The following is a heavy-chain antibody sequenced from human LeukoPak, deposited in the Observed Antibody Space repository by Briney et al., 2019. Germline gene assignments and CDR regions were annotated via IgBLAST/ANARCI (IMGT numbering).Heavy chain of an antibody. CDR2: IYYSGST. D-gene: IGHD6-13*01. J-gene: IGHJ3*02. V-gene: IGHV4-59*12. CDR3: ARDSSSWYAFDI. CDR1: GGSISSYY. Sequence: PSETLSLTCTVSGGSISSYYWSWIRQPPGKGLEWIGYIYYSGSTYYNPSLKSRVTISVDTSKNQFSLKLSSVTAPETAVYYCARDSSSWYAFDIWGQGAMVTVSS.